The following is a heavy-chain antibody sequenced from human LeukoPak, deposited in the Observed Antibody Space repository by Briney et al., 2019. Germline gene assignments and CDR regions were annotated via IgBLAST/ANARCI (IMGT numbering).Heavy chain of an antibody. J-gene: IGHJ4*02. V-gene: IGHV4-59*08. CDR1: GGSISSYY. CDR2: IYYSGST. CDR3: ASGGWNFDY. Sequence: SETLSLTCTVSGGSISSYYWSWIRQPPGKGLEWIGYIYYSGSTNYNPSLKSRVTISVNTSKNQFSLKLSSVTAADTAVYYCASGGWNFDYWGQGTLVTVSS. D-gene: IGHD6-19*01.